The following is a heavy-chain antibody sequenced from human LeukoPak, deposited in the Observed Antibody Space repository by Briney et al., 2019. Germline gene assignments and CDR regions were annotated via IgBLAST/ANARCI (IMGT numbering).Heavy chain of an antibody. Sequence: KPSETLSLTCAVYGGSFSGYYWSWIRQPPGKGLEWIGEINHSGSTNYNPSLKSRVTISVDTSKNQFSLKLSSVTTADTAVYYCARYNWKFRWFDPWGQGTLVTVSS. CDR1: GGSFSGYY. V-gene: IGHV4-34*01. CDR3: ARYNWKFRWFDP. D-gene: IGHD1-20*01. CDR2: INHSGST. J-gene: IGHJ5*02.